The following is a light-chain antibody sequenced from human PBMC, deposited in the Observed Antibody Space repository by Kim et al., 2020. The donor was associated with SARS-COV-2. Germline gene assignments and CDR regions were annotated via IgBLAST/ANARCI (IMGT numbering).Light chain of an antibody. J-gene: IGLJ1*01. CDR1: SNDVGGYKY. CDR2: DVT. CDR3: LSYTRTTTKV. V-gene: IGLV2-14*01. Sequence: QSALTQPASVSGSPGQSITISCTGTSNDVGGYKYVSWYQQYPGRAPKLIIYDVTKRPSGVSSRFSGSKSGNTASLTISGLQAEDEADYYCLSYTRTTTKVFGAGTKVTVL.